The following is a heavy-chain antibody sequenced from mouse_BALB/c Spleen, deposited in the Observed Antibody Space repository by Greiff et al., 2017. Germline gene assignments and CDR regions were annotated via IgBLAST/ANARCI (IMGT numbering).Heavy chain of an antibody. CDR1: GDSITSCY. J-gene: IGHJ2*01. V-gene: IGHV3-8*02. D-gene: IGHD1-2*01. CDR3: ARLLRLLFDY. CDR2: ISYSGST. Sequence: EVQLQQSGPSLVKPSQTLSLTCSVSGDSITSCYWNWIRKFPGNKLEYMGYISYSGSTYYNPSLKSRISITRDTSKNQYYLQLNSVTTEDAATYYCARLLRLLFDYWGQGTTLTVSS.